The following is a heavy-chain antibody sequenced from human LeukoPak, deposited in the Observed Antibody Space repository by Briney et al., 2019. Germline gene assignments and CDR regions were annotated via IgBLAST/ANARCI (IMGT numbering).Heavy chain of an antibody. CDR2: ISSSGSTI. CDR1: GFTFSDYY. CDR3: AKGTPGGYYDSSDNWFDP. J-gene: IGHJ5*02. D-gene: IGHD3-22*01. Sequence: GGSLRLSCAASGFTFSDYYMSWIRQAPGKGLEWVSYISSSGSTIYYADSVKGRFTISRDNSKNTLYLQMNSLRAEDTAVYYCAKGTPGGYYDSSDNWFDPWGQGTLVTVSS. V-gene: IGHV3-11*01.